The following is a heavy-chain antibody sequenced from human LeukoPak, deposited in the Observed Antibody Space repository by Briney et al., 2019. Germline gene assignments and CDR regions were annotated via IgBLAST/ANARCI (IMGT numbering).Heavy chain of an antibody. Sequence: PSETLSLTCTVSGDSISGYFWSWIRQTPGKGLEWIGYVHHSGATNYNPSLKSRVTMSVDTSKDQFSLKLNSVNAADTAMYYCARHRSPLESFHHWGQGTLVTVSS. V-gene: IGHV4-59*08. D-gene: IGHD3-3*01. CDR1: GDSISGYF. J-gene: IGHJ1*01. CDR2: VHHSGAT. CDR3: ARHRSPLESFHH.